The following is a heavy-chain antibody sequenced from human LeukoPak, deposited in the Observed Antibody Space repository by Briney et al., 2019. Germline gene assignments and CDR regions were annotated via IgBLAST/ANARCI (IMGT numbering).Heavy chain of an antibody. CDR2: INHSGST. CDR3: AGVLGGRRTGGFDY. D-gene: IGHD3-3*02. CDR1: GGSFSGYY. Sequence: SETLSLTCAVYGGSFSGYYWSWIRQPPGKGLEWIGEINHSGSTNYNPSLKSRVTISVDTSKNQFSLKLSSVTAADTAVYYCAGVLGGRRTGGFDYWGQGTLVTVSS. V-gene: IGHV4-34*01. J-gene: IGHJ4*02.